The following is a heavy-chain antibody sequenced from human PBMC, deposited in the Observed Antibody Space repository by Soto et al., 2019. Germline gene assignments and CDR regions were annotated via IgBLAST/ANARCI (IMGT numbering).Heavy chain of an antibody. V-gene: IGHV3-23*01. Sequence: GGSLRLSCAASGFTFSSYAMSWVRQAPGKGLEWVSAISGSGGSTYYADSVKGRFTISRDNSKNTLYLQMNSLRAEDTAVYYCAKGRARHDFVWGSDRYTQINFDYWGQGYLVTSSS. D-gene: IGHD3-16*02. CDR3: AKGRARHDFVWGSDRYTQINFDY. J-gene: IGHJ4*02. CDR2: ISGSGGST. CDR1: GFTFSSYA.